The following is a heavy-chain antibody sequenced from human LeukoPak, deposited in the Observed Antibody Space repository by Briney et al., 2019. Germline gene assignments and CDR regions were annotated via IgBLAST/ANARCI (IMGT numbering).Heavy chain of an antibody. V-gene: IGHV3-23*01. Sequence: QAGGSLRLSCAASGFTFSSYWMSWVRQAPGKGLEWVSAISGSGGSTYYADSVKGRFTISRDNSKNTLYLQMNSLRAEDTAVYYCAKGLIRWSPPHFDYWGQGTLVTVSS. J-gene: IGHJ4*02. CDR2: ISGSGGST. CDR3: AKGLIRWSPPHFDY. CDR1: GFTFSSYW. D-gene: IGHD3-3*01.